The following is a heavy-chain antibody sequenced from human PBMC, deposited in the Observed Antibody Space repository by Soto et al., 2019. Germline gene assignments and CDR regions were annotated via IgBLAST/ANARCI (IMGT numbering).Heavy chain of an antibody. Sequence: ASVKVSCKASGGTFSSYAISWVRQAPGQGLVWMGGIIPIFGTANYAQKFQGRVTITADESTSRAYMELSSLRSEDTAVYYCETDYYYDSSGYCPHHIYYWGQGTLVTVSS. CDR2: IIPIFGTA. D-gene: IGHD3-22*01. CDR3: ETDYYYDSSGYCPHHIYY. V-gene: IGHV1-69*13. J-gene: IGHJ4*02. CDR1: GGTFSSYA.